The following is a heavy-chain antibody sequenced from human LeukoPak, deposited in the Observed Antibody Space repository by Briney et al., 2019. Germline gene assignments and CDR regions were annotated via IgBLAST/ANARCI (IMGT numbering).Heavy chain of an antibody. CDR2: ISSSSSTI. Sequence: GGSLRLSCAASGFTFSSYSMNWVRQAPGKGLGWGSYISSSSSTIYYADSVKGRFTISRDNAKNSLYLQMNSLRAEDTAVYYCASLSIRRALRRREDTWFAPWGQGPLVTVSS. CDR1: GFTFSSYS. J-gene: IGHJ5*02. CDR3: ASLSIRRALRRREDTWFAP. D-gene: IGHD2/OR15-2a*01. V-gene: IGHV3-48*01.